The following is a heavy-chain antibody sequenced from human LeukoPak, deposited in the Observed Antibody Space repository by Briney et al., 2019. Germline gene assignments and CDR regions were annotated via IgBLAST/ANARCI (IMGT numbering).Heavy chain of an antibody. V-gene: IGHV1-18*01. CDR2: ISVYNGNT. CDR1: GYTFSSCG. J-gene: IGHJ4*02. Sequence: ASVKVSCKASGYTFSSCGISWVGQAPGQGLEWMGWISVYNGNTNYAQHLQGRLTMTTDTSTSTAYMELTSLSSDDTAVYYCARVVTSIPTRVDFWGQGTLVTVSS. D-gene: IGHD2-21*02. CDR3: ARVVTSIPTRVDF.